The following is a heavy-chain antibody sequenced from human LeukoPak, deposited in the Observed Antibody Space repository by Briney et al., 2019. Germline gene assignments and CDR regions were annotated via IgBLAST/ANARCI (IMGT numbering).Heavy chain of an antibody. D-gene: IGHD2-2*01. CDR3: ATDRGIVVVPAAMTHNWFDP. CDR2: INPNTGGT. J-gene: IGHJ5*02. V-gene: IGHV1-2*02. CDR1: GYTFTGYY. Sequence: ASVKVSCKASGYTFTGYYMHWVRQAPGQGLDWMGWINPNTGGTNYAQKFQGRVTMTRDTSISTAYMELSRLRSDDTAVYYCATDRGIVVVPAAMTHNWFDPWGQGTLVTVSS.